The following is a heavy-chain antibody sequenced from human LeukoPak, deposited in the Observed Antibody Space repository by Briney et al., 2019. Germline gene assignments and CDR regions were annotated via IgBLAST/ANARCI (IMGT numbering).Heavy chain of an antibody. CDR2: ISGSGTNT. CDR3: AKDLRWGYSSSFDY. D-gene: IGHD6-19*01. CDR1: GFTFSSFS. J-gene: IGHJ4*02. V-gene: IGHV3-23*01. Sequence: GGSLRLSCEVPGFTFSSFSMSWGRQAPGKGLGGDSNISGSGTNTQYADSVKGRFTISRDNFKNTLYVQMNSLRAEDTAVYYCAKDLRWGYSSSFDYWGQGTLVTVSS.